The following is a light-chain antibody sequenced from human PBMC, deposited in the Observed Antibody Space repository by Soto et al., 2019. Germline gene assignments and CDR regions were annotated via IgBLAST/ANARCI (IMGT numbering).Light chain of an antibody. V-gene: IGKV1-5*03. J-gene: IGKJ2*01. CDR1: QSISSG. Sequence: DIQMTQSPSTLSASVGDRVTITCRASQSISSGLAWYQQKPGRAPKLLIYKASTLESGVPSRFSGSGSGTEFTLTISGLQPDDFATYYCQQAYTFGQGTKLEIK. CDR2: KAS. CDR3: QQAYT.